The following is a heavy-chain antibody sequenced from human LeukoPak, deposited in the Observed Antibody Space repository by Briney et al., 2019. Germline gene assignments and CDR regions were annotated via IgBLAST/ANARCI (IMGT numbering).Heavy chain of an antibody. Sequence: SETLSLTCTVSGVSISNTVYYWGWIRQAPGKGLEWIGTSFDGGNSHYNPSLRSRVTMSVDGSKNQFSLTLASVTAADTAVYYCATTSGYRNYYYYYIDVWGKGTTVTVSS. CDR1: GVSISNTVYY. CDR3: ATTSGYRNYYYYYIDV. V-gene: IGHV4-39*01. D-gene: IGHD3-22*01. J-gene: IGHJ6*03. CDR2: SFDGGNS.